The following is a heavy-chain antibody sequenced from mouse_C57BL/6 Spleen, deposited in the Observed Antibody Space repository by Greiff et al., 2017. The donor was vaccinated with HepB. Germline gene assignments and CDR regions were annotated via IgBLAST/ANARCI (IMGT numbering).Heavy chain of an antibody. CDR2: ISSGGSYT. CDR3: ASHRATTVVATDWSLDY. CDR1: GFTFSSYG. V-gene: IGHV5-6*01. Sequence: EVQLVESGGDLVKPGGSLKLSCAASGFTFSSYGMSWVRQTPDKRLEWVGIISSGGSYTYYPDSAKGRVPISSDNAKNNLYLQMSSLKSEDTAMYCCASHRATTVVATDWSLDYWGQGTSVTVSS. D-gene: IGHD1-1*01. J-gene: IGHJ4*01.